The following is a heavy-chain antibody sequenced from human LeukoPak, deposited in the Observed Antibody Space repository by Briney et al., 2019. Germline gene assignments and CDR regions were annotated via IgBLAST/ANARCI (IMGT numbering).Heavy chain of an antibody. J-gene: IGHJ4*02. D-gene: IGHD3-3*01. Sequence: GGSLRLSCAASGFTFDDYAIHWVRQAPGKGLEWVSGISWNSGSIGYADSVKGRFTISRDNAKNSLYLQMNSLRAEDTAVYYCARDQDFWSGYFFDYWGQGTLVTVSS. V-gene: IGHV3-9*01. CDR2: ISWNSGSI. CDR3: ARDQDFWSGYFFDY. CDR1: GFTFDDYA.